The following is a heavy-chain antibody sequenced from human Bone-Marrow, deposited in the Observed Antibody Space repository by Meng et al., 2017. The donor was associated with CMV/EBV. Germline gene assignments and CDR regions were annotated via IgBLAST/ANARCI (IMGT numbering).Heavy chain of an antibody. D-gene: IGHD3-22*01. CDR2: IGTAGDT. CDR1: GFTFSSYD. V-gene: IGHV3-13*01. J-gene: IGHJ4*02. Sequence: GGSLRLSCAASGFTFSSYDMHWVRQATGKGLQWVSGIGTAGDTYYPGSVKGRFTISRENAKNSLYLQMNSLRAEDTAVYYCATYYDNSGPIRYWGQGTLVTVSS. CDR3: ATYYDNSGPIRY.